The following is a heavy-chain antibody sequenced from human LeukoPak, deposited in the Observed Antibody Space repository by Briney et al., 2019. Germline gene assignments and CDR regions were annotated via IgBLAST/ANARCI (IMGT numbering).Heavy chain of an antibody. J-gene: IGHJ3*02. CDR1: GGSISSSSYY. CDR3: ARRAVYSKAGRYAFDI. Sequence: SETLSLTCTVSGGSISSSSYYRGWIRQPPGKGLEWIGSTYYSGSTYYNPSLKSRVTISVDTSKNQFSLKLSSVTAADTAVYYCARRAVYSKAGRYAFDIWGQGTMVTVSS. D-gene: IGHD6-13*01. CDR2: TYYSGST. V-gene: IGHV4-39*01.